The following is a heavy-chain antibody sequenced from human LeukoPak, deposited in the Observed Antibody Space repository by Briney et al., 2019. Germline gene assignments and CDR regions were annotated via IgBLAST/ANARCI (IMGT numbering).Heavy chain of an antibody. Sequence: GGSLRLSCAASGFTFSSYAMHWVRQAPGKGQEWVAVISYDGSDHYYADSVKGRFTISRDNSENTLYLQMNSLRAEDTAVYYCARFPTTSPTGYWGQGTLVTVSS. D-gene: IGHD1-26*01. CDR3: ARFPTTSPTGY. V-gene: IGHV3-30*04. J-gene: IGHJ4*02. CDR2: ISYDGSDH. CDR1: GFTFSSYA.